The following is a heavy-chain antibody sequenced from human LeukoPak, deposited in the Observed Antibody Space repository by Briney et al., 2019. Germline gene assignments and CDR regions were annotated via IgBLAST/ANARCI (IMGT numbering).Heavy chain of an antibody. CDR3: AREGGSYKHFDD. V-gene: IGHV1-46*04. CDR1: EDTFTRHY. D-gene: IGHD3-10*01. Sequence: ASVEVSCKASEDTFTRHYIHWVRQAPGQGLEWIGLINPDDDSIDYTQKLRGRITVTRDRSTSTVYMELKSLRSDDTALYYCAREGGSYKHFDDWGQGSLVTVSS. CDR2: INPDDDSI. J-gene: IGHJ4*02.